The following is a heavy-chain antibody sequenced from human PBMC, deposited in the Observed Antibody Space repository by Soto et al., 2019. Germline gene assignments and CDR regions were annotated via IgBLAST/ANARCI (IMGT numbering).Heavy chain of an antibody. J-gene: IGHJ6*02. CDR2: MNSNSGNT. CDR3: ASGGEYGMDV. V-gene: IGHV1-8*01. CDR1: GYTFTTYD. Sequence: QVQLVQSGAEGKKPGASLKVSCKASGYTFTTYDFNWVRQAAGQGLEWMGWMNSNSGNTGYAQNFQGRVTMTRDTSTRTAYMELSSLRSEDTAVYYCASGGEYGMDVWGQGTTVIVSS.